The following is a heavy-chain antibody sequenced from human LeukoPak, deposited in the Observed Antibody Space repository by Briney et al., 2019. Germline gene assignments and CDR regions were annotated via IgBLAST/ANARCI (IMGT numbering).Heavy chain of an antibody. Sequence: ASVKVSSKASGYTFTGYYMHWVRQTPRQGLECMGWINPNSGGTNYAQKFQGRVTMTRDTSISTAYMELSRLRSDDTGVYHCATHSSRYYMDVWGKGTTVTVS. V-gene: IGHV1-2*02. D-gene: IGHD6-13*01. CDR1: GYTFTGYY. CDR3: ATHSSRYYMDV. J-gene: IGHJ6*03. CDR2: INPNSGGT.